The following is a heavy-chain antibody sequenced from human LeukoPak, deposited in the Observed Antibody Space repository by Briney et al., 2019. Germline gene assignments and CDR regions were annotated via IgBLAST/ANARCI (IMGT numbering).Heavy chain of an antibody. CDR3: GRGGIAAAASGIDY. V-gene: IGHV4-30-2*01. CDR1: GGSISCGGYS. CDR2: IYQNGNS. D-gene: IGHD6-13*01. J-gene: IGHJ4*02. Sequence: SETLSLTCAVSGGSISCGGYSWSWIRQPPGKGLEWIGYIYQNGNSYYTPSLNSRVSISVDRSKNQCSLNPSSVTAADRAVYYCGRGGIAAAASGIDYWGQGTLVAVSS.